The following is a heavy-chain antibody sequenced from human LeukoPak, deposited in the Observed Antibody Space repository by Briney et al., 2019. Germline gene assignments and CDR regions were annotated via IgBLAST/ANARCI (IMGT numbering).Heavy chain of an antibody. CDR3: ARTYSSSDEFDY. D-gene: IGHD6-13*01. CDR2: INPSGGST. Sequence: ASVKVSCKISGYTLTELSMHWVRQAPGQGLEWMGIINPSGGSTTYAQKFQGRVAMTRDTSTSRVYMEVSSLRSEDTAVYYCARTYSSSDEFDYWGQGTLVTVSS. CDR1: GYTLTELS. V-gene: IGHV1-46*01. J-gene: IGHJ4*02.